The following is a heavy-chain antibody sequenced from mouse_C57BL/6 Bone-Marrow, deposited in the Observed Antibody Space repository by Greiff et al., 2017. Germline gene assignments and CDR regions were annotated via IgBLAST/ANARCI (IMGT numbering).Heavy chain of an antibody. D-gene: IGHD4-1*01. CDR3: GGKRGSRVGYCDV. CDR1: GYTFTSYW. J-gene: IGHJ1*03. V-gene: IGHV1-59*01. CDR2: IDPSDSYT. Sequence: QVQLQQPGAELVRPGTSVKLSCKASGYTFTSYWMHWVKQRPGQGLEWIGVIDPSDSYTNYNQKFKGKATLTVDTSSSTAYMQLSSLPSEDSAVLYCGGKRGSRVGYCDVWGTGTTVTVSS.